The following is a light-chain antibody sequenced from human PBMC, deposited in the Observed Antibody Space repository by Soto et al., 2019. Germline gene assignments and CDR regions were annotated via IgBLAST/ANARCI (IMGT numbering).Light chain of an antibody. CDR2: ETS. V-gene: IGKV3-15*01. CDR3: HQYNNWPPGT. CDR1: QSISRN. Sequence: EIVLTQSAATLSVSPGQRATLSCRASQSISRNLAWYQQKPGQAPRLFIYETSTRATGIPARFSGSGSGTEFTLTISSLQSEDFALYYCHQYNNWPPGTFGQGTKVDI. J-gene: IGKJ2*01.